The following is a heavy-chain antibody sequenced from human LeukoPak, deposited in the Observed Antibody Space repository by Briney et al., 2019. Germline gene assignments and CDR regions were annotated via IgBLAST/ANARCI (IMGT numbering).Heavy chain of an antibody. CDR3: ARPNSVGATVYFDY. V-gene: IGHV1-2*02. J-gene: IGHJ4*02. D-gene: IGHD1-26*01. CDR2: INPNNGAT. Sequence: GASVKVSCKASGYTFTDYYMHWVRQAPGQGLEWLGWINPNNGATTYAQNFQGRVSMTWDTSSSTASLELSRLRSDDTAEFYCARPNSVGATVYFDYWGQGTLVTVSS. CDR1: GYTFTDYY.